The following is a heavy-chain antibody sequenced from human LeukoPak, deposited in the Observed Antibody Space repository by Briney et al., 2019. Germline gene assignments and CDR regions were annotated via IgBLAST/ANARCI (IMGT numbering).Heavy chain of an antibody. Sequence: GGFLRLSCVGSGFSLSDYTMNWVRQAPGKGPEWVSAIGRDSTYIYHADSVKGRFTISRDNAKNSVDLQMNSLRGEDTALYYCTRDSPFSNWYFDLWGRDTLVTVSS. CDR1: GFSLSDYT. J-gene: IGHJ2*01. CDR2: IGRDSTYI. CDR3: TRDSPFSNWYFDL. V-gene: IGHV3-21*01.